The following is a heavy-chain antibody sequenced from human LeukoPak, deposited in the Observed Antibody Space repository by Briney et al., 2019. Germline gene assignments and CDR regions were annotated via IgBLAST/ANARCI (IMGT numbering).Heavy chain of an antibody. V-gene: IGHV3-7*03. J-gene: IGHJ4*02. CDR3: AGHGTTGTTTAFDY. D-gene: IGHD1-1*01. CDR1: GFTFSTYW. Sequence: GGSLRLSCAASGFTFSTYWMTWVRQAPGKGLEWVAIIKPDGSEKYYVDSVKGRFTISRDNSKNTLYLQMNSLRAEDTAVYYCAGHGTTGTTTAFDYWGQGTLVTVSS. CDR2: IKPDGSEK.